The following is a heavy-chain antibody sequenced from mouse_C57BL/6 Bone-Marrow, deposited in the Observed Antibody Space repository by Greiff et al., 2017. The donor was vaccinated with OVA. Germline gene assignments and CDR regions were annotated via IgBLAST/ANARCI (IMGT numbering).Heavy chain of an antibody. CDR2: IRSKSNNYAT. D-gene: IGHD2-1*01. CDR1: GFSFNTYA. CDR3: VRSYYGNFGAMDY. V-gene: IGHV10-1*01. Sequence: EVKLVESGGGLVQPKGSLKLSCAASGFSFNTYAMNWVRQAPGKGLEWVARIRSKSNNYATYYADSVKDRFTISRDDSESMLYLQMNNLKTEDTAMYYCVRSYYGNFGAMDYWGQGTSVTVSS. J-gene: IGHJ4*01.